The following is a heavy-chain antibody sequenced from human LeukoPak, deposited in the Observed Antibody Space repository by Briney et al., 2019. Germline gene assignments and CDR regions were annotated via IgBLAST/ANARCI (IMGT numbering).Heavy chain of an antibody. D-gene: IGHD2-2*01. V-gene: IGHV4-38-2*02. J-gene: IGHJ3*02. Sequence: SETLSLTCTVSGYSISSGYYWGWIRQPPGKGLEWIGSIYHSGSTYYNPSLKSRVTISVDTSKNQFSLKLGSVTAADTAVYYCARDIVVVPAAINDAFDIWGQGTMVTVSS. CDR2: IYHSGST. CDR1: GYSISSGYY. CDR3: ARDIVVVPAAINDAFDI.